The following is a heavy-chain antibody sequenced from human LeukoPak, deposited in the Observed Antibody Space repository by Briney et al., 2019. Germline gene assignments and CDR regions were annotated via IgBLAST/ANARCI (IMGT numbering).Heavy chain of an antibody. J-gene: IGHJ3*02. CDR2: IYTSGST. Sequence: SQTLSLTCTVSGVSISSGSYYWSWIRQPAGKGLEWIGRIYTSGSTNYNPSLKSRVTISVDTSKNQFSLKLSSVTAADTAVYYCASEEYGGNSCCAFDIWGQGTMVTVSS. CDR1: GVSISSGSYY. CDR3: ASEEYGGNSCCAFDI. D-gene: IGHD4-23*01. V-gene: IGHV4-61*02.